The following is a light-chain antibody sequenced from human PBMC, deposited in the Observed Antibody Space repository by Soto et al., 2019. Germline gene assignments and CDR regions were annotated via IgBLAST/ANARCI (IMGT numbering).Light chain of an antibody. CDR3: CSYAGSSTVV. CDR2: EGS. V-gene: IGLV2-23*01. Sequence: QSALTQPASVSGSPGQSITISCTGTSSDVGSYNLVSWYQQHQGKAPKLMIYEGSKRPSGVSNRFSGSKSGNTASLTISGIQAEDEADYYCCSYAGSSTVVFGGGTKLTVL. J-gene: IGLJ2*01. CDR1: SSDVGSYNL.